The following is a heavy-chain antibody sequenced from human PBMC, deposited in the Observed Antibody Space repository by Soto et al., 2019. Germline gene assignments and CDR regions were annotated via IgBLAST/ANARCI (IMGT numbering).Heavy chain of an antibody. Sequence: PGGSLRIPCAASGFTFSSYAMSWVRQAPGKGLEWVSAISDSGGSTYYADSVKGRFTISRDNSKNTLYLQMNSLRAEDTAVYYCAKDLSMVRGVIITTPVYYFDYWGQGTLVTVSS. J-gene: IGHJ4*02. CDR3: AKDLSMVRGVIITTPVYYFDY. CDR1: GFTFSSYA. V-gene: IGHV3-23*01. CDR2: ISDSGGST. D-gene: IGHD3-10*01.